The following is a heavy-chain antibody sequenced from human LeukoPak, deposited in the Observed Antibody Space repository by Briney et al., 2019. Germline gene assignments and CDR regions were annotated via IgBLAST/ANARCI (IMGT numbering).Heavy chain of an antibody. CDR3: VRVADAGDKGSKYRPFGY. D-gene: IGHD3-16*02. Sequence: GGSLRLSCATSGFTFSDSWMNWVRQAPGKGLEWVANIKQDGTEKDYVDSVKGRFTISRDNAKDSLSLQMNSLRADDTAVYFCVRVADAGDKGSKYRPFGYWGQGTLVTVSS. V-gene: IGHV3-7*01. CDR1: GFTFSDSW. CDR2: IKQDGTEK. J-gene: IGHJ4*02.